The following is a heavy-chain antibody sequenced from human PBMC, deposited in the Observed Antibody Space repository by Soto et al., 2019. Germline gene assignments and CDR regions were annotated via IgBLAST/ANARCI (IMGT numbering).Heavy chain of an antibody. J-gene: IGHJ6*02. V-gene: IGHV3-30*18. CDR3: AKDRDSNRDYYYYGMDV. CDR1: GFTFSSYG. CDR2: ISYDGSNK. Sequence: GGSLRLSCAASGFTFSSYGMHWVRQAPGKGLEWVAVISYDGSNKYYADSVKGRFTTSRDNSKNTLYLQMNSLRAEDTAVYYCAKDRDSNRDYYYYGMDVWGQGTTVTVSS. D-gene: IGHD4-4*01.